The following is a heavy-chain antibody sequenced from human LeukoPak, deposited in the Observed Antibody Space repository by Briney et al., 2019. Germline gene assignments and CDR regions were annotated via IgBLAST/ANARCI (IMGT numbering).Heavy chain of an antibody. D-gene: IGHD3-22*01. CDR2: IRYDGSNK. CDR1: GFTLSSYG. Sequence: GGSLRLSCAASGFTLSSYGMHWVRQAAGKGLEWVAFIRYDGSNKYYADSVKGRFTISRDNSKNTLYLQMNSLRAEDTAVYYCARGTHYYDISGYDYWGQGTLVIVSS. CDR3: ARGTHYYDISGYDY. J-gene: IGHJ4*02. V-gene: IGHV3-30*02.